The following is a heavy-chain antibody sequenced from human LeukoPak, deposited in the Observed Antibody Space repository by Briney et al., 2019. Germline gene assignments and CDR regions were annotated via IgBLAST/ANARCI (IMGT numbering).Heavy chain of an antibody. J-gene: IGHJ4*02. V-gene: IGHV3-7*01. CDR1: GFSISSFW. Sequence: GGSLRLSCVVSGFSISSFWMSWVRQAPGQGLESVATIKQDGSETHYVDSVKGRFTISRDNAKNSPWLQVDSLRVEDTAVYYCTRGWSPILWGQGTLATVSS. CDR3: TRGWSPIL. CDR2: IKQDGSET.